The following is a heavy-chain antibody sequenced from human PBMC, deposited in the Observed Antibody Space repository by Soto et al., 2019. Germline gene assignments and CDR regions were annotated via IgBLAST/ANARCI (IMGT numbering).Heavy chain of an antibody. CDR2: IIPIFGTA. V-gene: IGHV1-69*12. D-gene: IGHD3-22*01. J-gene: IGHJ4*02. CDR3: ARFVPAGTYDSSGCLDY. Sequence: QVQLVQSGAEVKKPGSSVKVSCKASGGTFSSYAISWVRQAPGQGLEWMGGIIPIFGTANYAQKFQGRVTITADESTSTAYMELVSRRSKDTAGYYCARFVPAGTYDSSGCLDYWCQGVLVSVSS. CDR1: GGTFSSYA.